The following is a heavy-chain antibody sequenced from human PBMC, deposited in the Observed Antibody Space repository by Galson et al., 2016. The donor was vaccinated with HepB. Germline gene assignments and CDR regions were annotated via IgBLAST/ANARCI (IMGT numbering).Heavy chain of an antibody. CDR1: VGSITHYY. D-gene: IGHD3-10*01. Sequence: SETLSLTCTVSVGSITHYYWSWIRQSPGEGLEWIGHVYYTGSTKYNPSLEIRVTISVDTSKNQFSLRLNSVTSADTAVYYCARASGSADYFVNWGQGTLVSVSS. CDR3: ARASGSADYFVN. J-gene: IGHJ4*02. V-gene: IGHV4-59*01. CDR2: VYYTGST.